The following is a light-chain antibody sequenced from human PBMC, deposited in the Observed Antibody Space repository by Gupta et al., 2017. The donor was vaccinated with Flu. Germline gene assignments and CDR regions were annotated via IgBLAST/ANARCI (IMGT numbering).Light chain of an antibody. CDR2: AAS. J-gene: IGKJ2*01. V-gene: IGKV1-9*01. CDR3: QQCNSLPRT. Sequence: PSFLSASVGDRVTITCRASQGISSYLDWYQQKPGKAPKLLIYAASTLQSGVPSRFSGSGSGTELTLTISSLQPEDIATYYCQQCNSLPRTFGPGTKMKIK. CDR1: QGISSY.